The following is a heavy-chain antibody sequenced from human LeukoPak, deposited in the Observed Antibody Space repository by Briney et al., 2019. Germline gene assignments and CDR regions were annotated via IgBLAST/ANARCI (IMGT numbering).Heavy chain of an antibody. CDR2: IYYSGST. J-gene: IGHJ4*02. Sequence: MASETLSLTCTVSGGSISSYYWSWIRQPPGKGLEWIGYIYYSGSTNYNPSLKSRVTISVDTSKNQFSLKLSFVTAADTAVYYCARRRYSYGPDDYWGQGTLVTVSS. CDR1: GGSISSYY. V-gene: IGHV4-59*08. D-gene: IGHD5-18*01. CDR3: ARRRYSYGPDDY.